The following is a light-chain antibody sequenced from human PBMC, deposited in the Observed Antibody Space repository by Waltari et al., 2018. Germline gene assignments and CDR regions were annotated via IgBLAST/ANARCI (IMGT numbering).Light chain of an antibody. CDR1: SGHNSYT. J-gene: IGLJ3*02. V-gene: IGLV4-60*03. CDR3: ETWDSNTRV. CDR2: LEGSGNY. Sequence: QPVLTQSSSASAALGSSVKVTCTLSSGHNSYTIAWHQQQPGKAPRYWMKLEGSGNYNKGSGVPDRFSVSSSGADRYLTISNLQSEDEADYYCETWDSNTRVFGGGTKVTVL.